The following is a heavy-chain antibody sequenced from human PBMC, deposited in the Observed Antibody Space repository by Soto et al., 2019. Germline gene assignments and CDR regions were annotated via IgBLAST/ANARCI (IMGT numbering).Heavy chain of an antibody. V-gene: IGHV1-8*01. CDR2: LNPNSGDT. D-gene: IGHD5-12*01. Sequence: QVQLVQSGAEVKKPGASVKVSCKATGYTFTTYDINWVRQATGQGLEWMGWLNPNSGDTGYAQKFQGRVNMTRDTSISTAYMELSTLPPEDPSVYYCVRGIEWLRNYWGQGTLVTVSS. CDR3: VRGIEWLRNY. CDR1: GYTFTTYD. J-gene: IGHJ4*02.